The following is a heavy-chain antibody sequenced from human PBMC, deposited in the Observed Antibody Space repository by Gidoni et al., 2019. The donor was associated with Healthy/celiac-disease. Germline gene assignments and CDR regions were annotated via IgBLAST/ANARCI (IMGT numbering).Heavy chain of an antibody. CDR2: IYYSGST. J-gene: IGHJ4*02. CDR1: GGSIRRGGYY. D-gene: IGHD5-12*01. CDR3: ARVPPMATIGFLFDY. V-gene: IGHV4-31*03. Sequence: QVQLQESGPGLVKPSPPLSLTCTVSGGSIRRGGYYWSWIRQHPGKGLEWIGYIYYSGSTYYNPSLKSRVTISVDTSKNQFSLKLSSVTAADTAVYYCARVPPMATIGFLFDYWGQGTLVTVSS.